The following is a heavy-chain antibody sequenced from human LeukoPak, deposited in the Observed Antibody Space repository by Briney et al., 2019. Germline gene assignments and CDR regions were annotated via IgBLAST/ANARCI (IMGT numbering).Heavy chain of an antibody. J-gene: IGHJ6*03. Sequence: GGSLRLSCAASGFTFSTYAMSWVRQAPGKGLEWVSAISGSGDGTYYTDSVKGRFTISRDNSKNTLYLQMNSLRAEDTAIYYCAKEKSSQGYMDVWGKGTPVTVSS. CDR2: ISGSGDGT. CDR1: GFTFSTYA. CDR3: AKEKSSQGYMDV. V-gene: IGHV3-23*01.